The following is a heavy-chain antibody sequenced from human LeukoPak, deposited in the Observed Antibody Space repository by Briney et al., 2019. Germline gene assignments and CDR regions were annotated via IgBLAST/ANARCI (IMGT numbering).Heavy chain of an antibody. V-gene: IGHV4-59*04. CDR2: IYYSGST. CDR1: GDSFRSYY. CDR3: APVGAHDAFDI. J-gene: IGHJ3*02. Sequence: SETLSLTCTVSGDSFRSYYWSWIRQHPGKGLEWIGYIYYSGSTYYNPSLKSRVTISVDTSKNQFSLKLSSVTAADTAVYYCAPVGAHDAFDIWGQGTMVTVSS. D-gene: IGHD1-26*01.